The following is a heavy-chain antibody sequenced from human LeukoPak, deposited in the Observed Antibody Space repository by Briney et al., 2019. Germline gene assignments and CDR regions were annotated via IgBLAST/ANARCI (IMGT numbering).Heavy chain of an antibody. V-gene: IGHV3-74*01. D-gene: IGHD5-24*01. J-gene: IGHJ4*02. CDR2: INTDGTTI. CDR1: GFTFSGSW. CDR3: ATAGNYRFDY. Sequence: GGSLRLSCAGSGFTFSGSWMHWVRQAPGQGLVWVSRINTDGTTINYADSVKGRFTISRDNAKNTLYLQMHSLTAEDTAVYYCATAGNYRFDYWGQGILVTVSS.